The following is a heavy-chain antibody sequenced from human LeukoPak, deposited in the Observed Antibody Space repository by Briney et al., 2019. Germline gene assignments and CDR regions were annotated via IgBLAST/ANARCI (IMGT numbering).Heavy chain of an antibody. Sequence: ASVKVSCKVSGYTLTELSMHWVRQAPGKGLEWMGGFDPEDGETIYAQKFQGGVTMTEDTSTDTAYMELSSLRSEDTAVYYCATDLLGVVVTAPNYWGQGTLVTVSS. CDR1: GYTLTELS. D-gene: IGHD2-21*02. V-gene: IGHV1-24*01. J-gene: IGHJ4*02. CDR3: ATDLLGVVVTAPNY. CDR2: FDPEDGET.